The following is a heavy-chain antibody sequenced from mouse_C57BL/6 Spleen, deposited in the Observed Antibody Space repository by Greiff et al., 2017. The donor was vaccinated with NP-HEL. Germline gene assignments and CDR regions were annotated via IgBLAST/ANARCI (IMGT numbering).Heavy chain of an antibody. Sequence: VQLKESGPELVKPGASVKISCKASGYSFTGYYMNWVKQSPEKSLEWIGEINPSTGGTTYNQKFKAKATLTVDKSSSTAYMQLKSLTSEDSAVYYCAESHYGNYPYAMDYWGQGTSVTVSS. J-gene: IGHJ4*01. V-gene: IGHV1-42*01. CDR3: AESHYGNYPYAMDY. CDR1: GYSFTGYY. CDR2: INPSTGGT. D-gene: IGHD2-1*01.